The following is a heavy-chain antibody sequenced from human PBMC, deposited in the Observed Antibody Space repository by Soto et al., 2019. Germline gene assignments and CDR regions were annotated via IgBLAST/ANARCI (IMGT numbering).Heavy chain of an antibody. V-gene: IGHV1-18*01. D-gene: IGHD5-18*01. CDR2: IGGYKCNT. CDR3: APHTLDTGMPSGY. CDR1: GYTFTNYG. J-gene: IGHJ4*02. Sequence: QVQLVQSGAEVREPGASVKVSCKASGYTFTNYGVSWVRQAPGQGLEWMGWIGGYKCNTNYARKLQGKVTLTTDTSTSTAYMELRSLRSDDTAVYYCAPHTLDTGMPSGYWGQGTLVTVSS.